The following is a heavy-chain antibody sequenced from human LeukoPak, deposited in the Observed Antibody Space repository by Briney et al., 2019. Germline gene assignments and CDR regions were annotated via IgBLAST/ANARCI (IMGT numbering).Heavy chain of an antibody. V-gene: IGHV3-7*03. CDR1: GFTFSNFW. CDR2: IKVDGSEK. Sequence: KPGGSLRLSCVVSGFTFSNFWMSWVRQAPGKGLEWVANIKVDGSEKYYAESVKGRFTISRDNAENSLYLQMNSLRAEDSAVYYCGKKTGSTGEAFDYLGQGTLVTVSS. J-gene: IGHJ4*02. CDR3: GKKTGSTGEAFDY. D-gene: IGHD1-1*01.